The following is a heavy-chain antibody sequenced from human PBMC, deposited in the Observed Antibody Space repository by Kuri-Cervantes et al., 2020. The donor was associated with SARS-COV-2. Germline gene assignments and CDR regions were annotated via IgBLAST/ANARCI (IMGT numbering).Heavy chain of an antibody. J-gene: IGHJ3*02. CDR1: GFTFSSYS. D-gene: IGHD6-19*01. CDR2: ISSSSSTI. Sequence: GESLKISCAASGFTFSSYSMSWVRQAPGKGLEWVSYISSSSSTIYYADSVKGRFTISRDNAKNSLYLQMNSLRAEDSAVYYCARDLRSGWFEGAFDIWGRGTMVTVSS. V-gene: IGHV3-48*01. CDR3: ARDLRSGWFEGAFDI.